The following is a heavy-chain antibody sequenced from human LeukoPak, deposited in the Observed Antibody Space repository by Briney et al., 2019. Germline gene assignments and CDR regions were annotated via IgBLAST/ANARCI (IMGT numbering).Heavy chain of an antibody. CDR2: IYSSGST. J-gene: IGHJ4*02. V-gene: IGHV4-61*02. D-gene: IGHD6-13*01. CDR3: AREMVAAAGCDY. CDR1: GGSISSGSYY. Sequence: SETLSLTCTVSGGSISSGSYYWSWIRQPAGKGLEWIGRIYSSGSTNYNPSLKSRVTISLDTSKNQFSLKLSSVTAADTAVYYCAREMVAAAGCDYWGQGTLVTVSS.